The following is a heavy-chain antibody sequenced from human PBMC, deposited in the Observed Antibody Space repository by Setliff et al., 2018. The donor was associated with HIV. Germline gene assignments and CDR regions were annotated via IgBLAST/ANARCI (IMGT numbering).Heavy chain of an antibody. J-gene: IGHJ4*02. CDR1: GGSISSGSFY. CDR2: IHHSGST. D-gene: IGHD3-22*01. CDR3: ARGTLYYYDTGGYSYFDY. V-gene: IGHV4-39*07. Sequence: PSETLSLTCTVSGGSISSGSFYWGWIRQPPGKGLEYIGNIHHSGSTLYNPSLKSRVTISIDTSKNQFSLKLSSVTAADTAVFYCARGTLYYYDTGGYSYFDYWGQGTLVTVSS.